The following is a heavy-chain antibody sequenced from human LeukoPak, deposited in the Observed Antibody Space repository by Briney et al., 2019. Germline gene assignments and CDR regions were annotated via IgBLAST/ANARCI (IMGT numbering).Heavy chain of an antibody. CDR3: ARIIVVNSNYYYMDV. CDR2: IYHSGST. V-gene: IGHV4-4*02. D-gene: IGHD3-22*01. Sequence: PSETLSLTCAVSGGSISSSNWWSWVRQPPGKGLEWIGEIYHSGSTYYNPSLKSRVTISVDTSKNQFSLKLSSVTAADTAVYYCARIIVVNSNYYYMDVWGKGTTVTVSS. CDR1: GGSISSSNW. J-gene: IGHJ6*03.